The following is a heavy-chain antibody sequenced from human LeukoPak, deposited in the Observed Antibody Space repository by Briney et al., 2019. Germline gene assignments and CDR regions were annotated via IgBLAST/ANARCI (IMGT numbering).Heavy chain of an antibody. Sequence: QPGGPLRLSCAASGFDFDDYAMHWVRQAPGKGLEWVSSISWNSDTIYYAASVKGRFTISRDNAKNSLYLQMNSLGTEDTAFYYCAKMGYFGSGSYYPGEFYFDYWGQGTLVTVSS. CDR1: GFDFDDYA. CDR2: ISWNSDTI. J-gene: IGHJ4*02. V-gene: IGHV3-9*01. D-gene: IGHD3-10*01. CDR3: AKMGYFGSGSYYPGEFYFDY.